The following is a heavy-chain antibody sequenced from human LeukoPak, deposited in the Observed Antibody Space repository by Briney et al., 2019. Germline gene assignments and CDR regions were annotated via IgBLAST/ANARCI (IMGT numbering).Heavy chain of an antibody. J-gene: IGHJ5*02. D-gene: IGHD2-2*01. CDR2: INHSGST. CDR3: AISIVVLPAVTRSGVWFDP. V-gene: IGHV4-34*01. CDR1: GGSFSSYY. Sequence: SETLSLTCAVSGGSFSSYYWSWIRQPPGKGLEWIGEINHSGSTNYYPSLKSRGTISVDTSTNQFSLQLSSVSAADTAVYYCAISIVVLPAVTRSGVWFDPWGQGTLVTVSS.